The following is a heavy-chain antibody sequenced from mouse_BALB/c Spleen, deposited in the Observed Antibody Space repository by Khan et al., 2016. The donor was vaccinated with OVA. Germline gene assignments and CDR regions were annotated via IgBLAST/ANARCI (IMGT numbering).Heavy chain of an antibody. J-gene: IGHJ4*01. CDR3: ASHAAYYCGSIKGAIDY. CDR2: FYPGSGSI. Sequence: QVQLQQSGAGLVKPGASVKLSCKASGYTFTEYIIHWVKQRSGQGLEWLGWFYPGSGSIKYNEKFKDKATLTADNSSSTVYMDLSRLTSEDSAVYFCASHAAYYCGSIKGAIDYWGQGTSVTVSS. D-gene: IGHD1-1*01. V-gene: IGHV1-62-2*01. CDR1: GYTFTEYI.